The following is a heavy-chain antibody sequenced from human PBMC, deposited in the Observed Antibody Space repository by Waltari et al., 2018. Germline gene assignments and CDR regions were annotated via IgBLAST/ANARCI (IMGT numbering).Heavy chain of an antibody. CDR2: LISIFGTA. CDR1: GGTFSSYA. V-gene: IGHV1-69*13. D-gene: IGHD4-17*01. Sequence: QVQLVQSGAEVKKPGSSVKVSCKASGGTFSSYAISWVRQAPGQGLAWMGWLISIFGTANYAQKFQGRVTITADESTSTAYMDLSSLRSEDTAVYYCAAVTTVTTGAFDIWGQGTMVTVSS. CDR3: AAVTTVTTGAFDI. J-gene: IGHJ3*02.